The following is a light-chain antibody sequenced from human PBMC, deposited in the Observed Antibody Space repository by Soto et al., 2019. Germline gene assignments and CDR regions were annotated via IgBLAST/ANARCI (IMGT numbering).Light chain of an antibody. V-gene: IGKV3-15*01. J-gene: IGKJ1*01. CDR2: GES. Sequence: IVITEAPATLSAAPCEGARLCSMASQSESHNLAWYQQKPGKAPRLIIYGESTRATDIPARFSGSGSGTEFTLTISSLQSEDVAPYYCQEYTNWPRTSGQ. CDR3: QEYTNWPRT. CDR1: QSESHN.